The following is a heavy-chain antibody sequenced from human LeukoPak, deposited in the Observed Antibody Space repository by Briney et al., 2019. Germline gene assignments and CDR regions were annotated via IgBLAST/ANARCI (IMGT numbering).Heavy chain of an antibody. CDR1: GFSFSSYW. CDR2: IKSDGSST. CDR3: ARASDNWNDEGYFDY. J-gene: IGHJ4*02. Sequence: GGSLRLSCAASGFSFSSYWMSWVRQAPGKGLVWVSRIKSDGSSTSYADPVKGRFTISRDNAKNSLYLQMNSLRAEDTAVYYCARASDNWNDEGYFDYWGQGTLVTVSS. D-gene: IGHD1-1*01. V-gene: IGHV3-74*01.